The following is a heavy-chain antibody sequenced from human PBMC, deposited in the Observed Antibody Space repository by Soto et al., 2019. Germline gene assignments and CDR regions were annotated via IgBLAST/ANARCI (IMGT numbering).Heavy chain of an antibody. CDR3: ARVGSSAPPYHYYYGMDV. V-gene: IGHV6-1*01. Sequence: SQTLSLTCAISGDNVSSNSAAWNWIRQSPSRGLEWLGRTYYRSKWYNDYAVSVKSRITINPDTSKNQFSLQLDSVTPEDTAVYYCARVGSSAPPYHYYYGMDVWGQGTTVTVSS. D-gene: IGHD6-6*01. J-gene: IGHJ6*02. CDR1: GDNVSSNSAA. CDR2: TYYRSKWYN.